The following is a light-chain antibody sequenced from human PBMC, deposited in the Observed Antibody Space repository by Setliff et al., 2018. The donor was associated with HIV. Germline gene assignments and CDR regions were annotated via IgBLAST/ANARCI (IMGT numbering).Light chain of an antibody. V-gene: IGLV2-14*03. CDR3: CSYSRGSTYV. CDR1: SNDIGRFNY. J-gene: IGLJ1*01. CDR2: DVN. Sequence: QSVLTQPASVTGAPGQSITISCTGTSNDIGRFNYVSWYKQFPGKGPTLVIFDVNQRPSGVSNRFSGSKSGNIASLIISGIQAEDEADYFCCSYSRGSTYVFGTGTKVTVL.